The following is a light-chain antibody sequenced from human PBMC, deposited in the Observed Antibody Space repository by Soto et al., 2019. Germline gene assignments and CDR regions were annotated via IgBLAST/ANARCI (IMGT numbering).Light chain of an antibody. CDR1: QSVSSSY. J-gene: IGKJ3*01. Sequence: EIVLTQSPATLSLSPGERATLSCRASQSVSSSYLAWYQQKPGQAPRLLIYGASSRATGIPARFSGSGSGTEFTLTISSLQSEDFAVYYCQQYNNWPFTFGPGTKVDIK. V-gene: IGKV3D-15*01. CDR3: QQYNNWPFT. CDR2: GAS.